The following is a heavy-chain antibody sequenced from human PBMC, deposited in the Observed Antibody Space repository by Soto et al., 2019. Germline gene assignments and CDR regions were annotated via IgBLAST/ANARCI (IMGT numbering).Heavy chain of an antibody. CDR1: GGSFSGYY. D-gene: IGHD3-3*01. V-gene: IGHV4-34*01. J-gene: IGHJ5*02. CDR2: INHSGST. Sequence: SETLSLTCPVYGGSFSGYYWSWIRQPPGKGLEWIGEINHSGSTNYNPSLKSRVTISVDTSKNQFSLKLSSVTAADTAVYYCARLRLRFPQTGFDPWGQGTLVTVSS. CDR3: ARLRLRFPQTGFDP.